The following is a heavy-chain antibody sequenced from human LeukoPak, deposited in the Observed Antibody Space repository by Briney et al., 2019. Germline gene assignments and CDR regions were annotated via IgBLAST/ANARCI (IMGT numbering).Heavy chain of an antibody. Sequence: ASVKVACKASGYTFTSYGISWVRLAPGQGLEWMGCISTYKGDTNYAQKLQGRVTMTTDTSTSTAYMELRSLTSDDTAVYYCTRDQGRVVPAAIHDTWGQGTMVTVSS. J-gene: IGHJ3*02. D-gene: IGHD2-2*01. CDR1: GYTFTSYG. V-gene: IGHV1-18*04. CDR3: TRDQGRVVPAAIHDT. CDR2: ISTYKGDT.